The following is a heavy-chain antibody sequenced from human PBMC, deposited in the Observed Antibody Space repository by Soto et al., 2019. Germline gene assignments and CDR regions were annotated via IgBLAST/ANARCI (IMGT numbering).Heavy chain of an antibody. J-gene: IGHJ6*03. D-gene: IGHD3-10*01. CDR3: ARHAITMVRGVEGYYYYYMDV. CDR1: GFTFSSYW. Sequence: GESLKISCAASGFTFSSYWMSWVRQAPGKGLEWVANIKQDGSEKYYVDSVKGRFTISRDNAKNSLYLQMNSLRAEDTAVYYCARHAITMVRGVEGYYYYYMDVWGKGTTVTVSS. V-gene: IGHV3-7*01. CDR2: IKQDGSEK.